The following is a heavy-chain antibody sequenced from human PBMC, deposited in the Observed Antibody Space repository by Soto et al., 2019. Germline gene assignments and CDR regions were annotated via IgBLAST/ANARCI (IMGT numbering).Heavy chain of an antibody. Sequence: QVQLVQSGAEVKKPRASVKVSCKASGYTFTSYGISWVRQAPGQGLEWMGRISAYNGNTNYAQKLQGRATRTTDTSTSRAYMEMGGLRAGDRAVYYCARVVGALGHWFDPWGQGTLVTVSS. J-gene: IGHJ5*02. CDR3: ARVVGALGHWFDP. V-gene: IGHV1-18*01. D-gene: IGHD1-26*01. CDR2: ISAYNGNT. CDR1: GYTFTSYG.